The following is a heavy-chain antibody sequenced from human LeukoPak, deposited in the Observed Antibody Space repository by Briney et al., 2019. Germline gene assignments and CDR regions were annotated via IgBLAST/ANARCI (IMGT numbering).Heavy chain of an antibody. CDR2: INPNSGGT. V-gene: IGHV1-2*02. CDR3: ARERTAARNWFDP. J-gene: IGHJ5*02. Sequence: ASVKVSCKASGYTFTGYYMHWVRQAPGQGLEWMGWINPNSGGTNYAQKFQGRVTMTRDTSISTAYMELSRLRSDDTAVYYCARERTAARNWFDPWGQGTLVTVSS. CDR1: GYTFTGYY. D-gene: IGHD6-6*01.